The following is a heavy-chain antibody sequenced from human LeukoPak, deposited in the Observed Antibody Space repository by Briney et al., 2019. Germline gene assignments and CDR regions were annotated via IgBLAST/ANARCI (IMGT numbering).Heavy chain of an antibody. V-gene: IGHV1-69*13. Sequence: ASVKVSYKASGGTFSSYAISWVRQAPGQGLEWMGGIIPIFGTANYAQKFQGRVTITADESTSTAYMELSSLRSEDTAVYYCARECGGDCPFDYWGQGTLVTVSS. D-gene: IGHD2-21*02. CDR1: GGTFSSYA. J-gene: IGHJ4*02. CDR2: IIPIFGTA. CDR3: ARECGGDCPFDY.